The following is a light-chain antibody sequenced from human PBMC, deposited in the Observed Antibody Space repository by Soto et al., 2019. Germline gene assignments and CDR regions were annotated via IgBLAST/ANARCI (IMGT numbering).Light chain of an antibody. Sequence: IQMTQSPSSLSASVGDRVTITCRASQSIRSYLNWYQQKPGKAPNLLIYAASSLRSGVPSRFSGSGSGTDFTLTITNLQPEDFETYYCQQSYSHPRTFGQGTKVDIK. CDR3: QQSYSHPRT. J-gene: IGKJ1*01. CDR2: AAS. CDR1: QSIRSY. V-gene: IGKV1-39*01.